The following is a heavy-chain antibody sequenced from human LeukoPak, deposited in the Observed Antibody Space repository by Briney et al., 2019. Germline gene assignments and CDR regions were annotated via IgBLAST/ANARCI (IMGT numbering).Heavy chain of an antibody. D-gene: IGHD3-16*02. J-gene: IGHJ4*02. CDR2: ISSTGGTA. Sequence: GGTLRLSCAASGFTFSSFGMSWVRQAPGKGLEWVSAISSTGGTAYYADSVKGRFTISRDNSKNTLYLQMNSLRAEDTAVYYCARDLDWRYDYVWGSYRSNSFDYWGQGTLVTVSS. CDR3: ARDLDWRYDYVWGSYRSNSFDY. V-gene: IGHV3-23*01. CDR1: GFTFSSFG.